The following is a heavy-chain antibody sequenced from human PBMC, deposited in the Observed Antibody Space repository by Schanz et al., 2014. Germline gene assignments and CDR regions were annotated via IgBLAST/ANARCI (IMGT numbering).Heavy chain of an antibody. D-gene: IGHD6-13*01. CDR2: VTWDGGYT. CDR3: ARDSGSSSWYASDY. CDR1: GFTFDDYT. Sequence: EVRLLESGGGLVQPGGSLRLSCAGSGFTFDDYTMHWVRQPPGKGLEWVSLVTWDGGYTYYADSVKGRFTISRDNANNSLYLQMNSLRAEDTALYYCARDSGSSSWYASDYWGQGTLVTVSS. V-gene: IGHV3-43*01. J-gene: IGHJ4*02.